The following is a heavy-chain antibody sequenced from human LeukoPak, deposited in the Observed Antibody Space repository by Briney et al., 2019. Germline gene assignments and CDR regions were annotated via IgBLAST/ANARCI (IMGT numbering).Heavy chain of an antibody. D-gene: IGHD5-18*01. CDR2: IIPIFGTA. Sequence: SVKVSCKASGGTFSSYAISWVRQAPGQGLEWMGGIIPIFGTANYAQKFQGRVTITADESTSTAYMELSSLRSEDTAVYYCARHLLQLWAQFDYWGQGTLVTVSS. CDR3: ARHLLQLWAQFDY. V-gene: IGHV1-69*13. J-gene: IGHJ4*02. CDR1: GGTFSSYA.